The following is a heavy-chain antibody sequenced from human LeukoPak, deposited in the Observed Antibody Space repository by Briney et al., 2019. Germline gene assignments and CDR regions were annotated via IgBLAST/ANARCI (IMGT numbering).Heavy chain of an antibody. D-gene: IGHD6-13*01. J-gene: IGHJ4*02. CDR3: AMAEAAAGSFSFDY. Sequence: SETLSLTCTVSGGSISSYYWSWIRQPPGKGLEWIGYIYYSGSTNYNPSLKSRVTISVDTSKNQFSLKLSSMTAADTAVYYCAMAEAAAGSFSFDYWGQGTLVTVSS. CDR2: IYYSGST. CDR1: GGSISSYY. V-gene: IGHV4-59*01.